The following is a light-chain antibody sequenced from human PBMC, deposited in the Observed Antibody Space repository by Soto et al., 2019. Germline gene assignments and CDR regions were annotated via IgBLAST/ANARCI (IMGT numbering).Light chain of an antibody. V-gene: IGLV4-69*01. CDR3: QTWGTGTQV. Sequence: QSVLTQSPSASASLGASVKLTCTLSRGHSSYAIAWHQQQPEKGPRYLMKLNSDGSHSKGDGIPDRFSGSSSGAERYLTISSLQSEDEADYYCQTWGTGTQVFGTGTKVTVL. CDR2: LNSDGSH. J-gene: IGLJ1*01. CDR1: RGHSSYA.